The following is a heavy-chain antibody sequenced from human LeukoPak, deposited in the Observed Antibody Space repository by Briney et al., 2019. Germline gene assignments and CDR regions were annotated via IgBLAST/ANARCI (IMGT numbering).Heavy chain of an antibody. D-gene: IGHD3-10*01. CDR1: GFTFDDYA. CDR2: ISWDGGST. V-gene: IGHV3-43D*03. J-gene: IGHJ6*03. Sequence: GGPLRLSCAASGFTFDDYAMHWVRQAPGKGLEWVSLISWDGGSTYYADSVKGRFTISRDNAKNTLYLQMNSLRAEDTAVYYCARAWDYGSGLFVYYMDVWGKGTTVTISS. CDR3: ARAWDYGSGLFVYYMDV.